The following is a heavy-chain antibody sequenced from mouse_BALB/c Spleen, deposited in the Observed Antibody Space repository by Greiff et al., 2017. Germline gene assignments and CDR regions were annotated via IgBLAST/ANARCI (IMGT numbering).Heavy chain of an antibody. D-gene: IGHD2-10*02. V-gene: IGHV3-2*02. J-gene: IGHJ2*01. CDR1: GYSITSDYA. CDR2: ISYSGST. Sequence: EVQLQESGPGLVKPSQSLSLTCTVTGYSITSDYAWNWIRQFPGNILEWMGYISYSGSTSYNPSLKSRISITRDTSKNQFFLQLNSVTTEDTATYYCARGYGNFFDYWGQGTTLTVSS. CDR3: ARGYGNFFDY.